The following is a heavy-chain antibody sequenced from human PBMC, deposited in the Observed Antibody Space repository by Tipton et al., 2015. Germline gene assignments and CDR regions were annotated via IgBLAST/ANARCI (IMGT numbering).Heavy chain of an antibody. J-gene: IGHJ4*02. CDR1: GFTFNNYA. CDR2: ISTSGGNT. CDR3: ARSGGYGWDQ. V-gene: IGHV3-23*01. Sequence: SLRLSCAASGFTFNNYAMSWVRQAPGKGLEWVSAISTSGGNTYHADSVKGRFTISRDNSENTLYLQMNSLRAEDTAVYYCARSGGYGWDQWGQGTLVTVSS. D-gene: IGHD5-12*01.